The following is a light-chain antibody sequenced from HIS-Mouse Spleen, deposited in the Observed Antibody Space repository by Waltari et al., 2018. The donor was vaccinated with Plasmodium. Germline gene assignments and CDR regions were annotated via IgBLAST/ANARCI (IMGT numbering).Light chain of an antibody. CDR3: QVWDSSSDHPV. CDR2: DDS. Sequence: YVLTQPPSVSVAPGQTARITCWGNNIGSKRVHWYQQTPGQAPVPVVYDDSDRPSGIPERFSGSNSGNTATLTISRVEAGDEADYYCQVWDSSSDHPVFGGGTKLTVL. V-gene: IGLV3-21*02. CDR1: NIGSKR. J-gene: IGLJ2*01.